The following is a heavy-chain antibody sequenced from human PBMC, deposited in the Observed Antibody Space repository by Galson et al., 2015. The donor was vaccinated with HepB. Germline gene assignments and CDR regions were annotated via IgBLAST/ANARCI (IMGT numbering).Heavy chain of an antibody. CDR3: ARGVDAVEWLFGRCKLDY. V-gene: IGHV3-23*01. Sequence: SLRLSCAASGFTFSNAWMSWVRQAPGKGLEWVSAISGSGGSTYYADSVKGRFTISRDNSKNTLYLQMNSLRAEDTAVYYCARGVDAVEWLFGRCKLDYWGQGTLVTVSS. D-gene: IGHD3-3*01. CDR2: ISGSGGST. CDR1: GFTFSNAW. J-gene: IGHJ4*02.